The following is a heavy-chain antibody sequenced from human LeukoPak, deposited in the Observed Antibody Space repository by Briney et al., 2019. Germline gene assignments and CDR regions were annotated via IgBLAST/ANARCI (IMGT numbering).Heavy chain of an antibody. CDR1: GGSISSYY. V-gene: IGHV4-59*01. CDR3: ARRDSSSWYQEDWFDP. J-gene: IGHJ5*02. D-gene: IGHD6-13*01. Sequence: SETLPLTCTVSGGSISSYYWSWIRQPPGKGLEWIGYIYYSGSTNYNPSLKSRVTISVDTSKNQFSLKLSSLTAADTAVYYCARRDSSSWYQEDWFDPWGQGTLVTVSS. CDR2: IYYSGST.